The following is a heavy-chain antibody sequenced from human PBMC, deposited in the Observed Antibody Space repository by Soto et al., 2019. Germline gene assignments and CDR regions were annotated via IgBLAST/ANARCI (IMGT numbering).Heavy chain of an antibody. V-gene: IGHV3-30*18. D-gene: IGHD6-19*01. Sequence: QVQLVESGGGVVQPGRSLRLSCAASGFTFSSYGMHWVRQAPGKGLEWVAVISHDGSNKYFADSVKGRFTISRDNSQNXLYLQTNSLRAEDTAVYYCAKHRLAVAGYLHGMDVWGQGTTVTVSS. CDR3: AKHRLAVAGYLHGMDV. J-gene: IGHJ6*02. CDR2: ISHDGSNK. CDR1: GFTFSSYG.